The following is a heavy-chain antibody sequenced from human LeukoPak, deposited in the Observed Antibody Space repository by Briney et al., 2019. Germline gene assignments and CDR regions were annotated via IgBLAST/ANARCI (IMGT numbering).Heavy chain of an antibody. D-gene: IGHD2-15*01. Sequence: PSETLSLTCAVYGGSFSGYYWSWIRQPPGKGLEWIGEINHSGSTNYNPSLKSRVTISVDTSKNQFSLKLSSVTAADTAVYYCARDIVVVVAATPSAFDIWGQGTMVTVSS. CDR1: GGSFSGYY. CDR3: ARDIVVVVAATPSAFDI. CDR2: INHSGST. V-gene: IGHV4-34*01. J-gene: IGHJ3*02.